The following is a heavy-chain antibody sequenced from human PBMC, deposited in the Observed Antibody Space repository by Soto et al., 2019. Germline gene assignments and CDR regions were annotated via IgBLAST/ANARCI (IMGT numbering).Heavy chain of an antibody. CDR3: ARDKITMVRGVILGYGMDV. D-gene: IGHD3-10*01. V-gene: IGHV1-18*01. CDR1: GYNFNSYG. Sequence: GASVKVSCKASGYNFNSYGITWVRQAPGQGLEWMGWIGAYSDNTHYAPNLQGRVTMTTDTSTSTVYMELRSLRSDDTGVYYCARDKITMVRGVILGYGMDVWGQGTTVTVSS. CDR2: IGAYSDNT. J-gene: IGHJ6*02.